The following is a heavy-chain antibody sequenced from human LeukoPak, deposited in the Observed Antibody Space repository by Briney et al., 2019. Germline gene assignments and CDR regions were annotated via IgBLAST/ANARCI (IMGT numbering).Heavy chain of an antibody. CDR1: GFIFSGYS. Sequence: PGGSLRLSCAASGFIFSGYSMNWVRQAPGKGLEWVSFISSSSTYKYYVDSVKGRFSISRDNAQSSLYLQMNGLRAEDTAVYYCARDYYDSRGSRSFAFDIWGQGTLVTVSS. CDR2: ISSSSTYK. J-gene: IGHJ3*02. D-gene: IGHD3-22*01. CDR3: ARDYYDSRGSRSFAFDI. V-gene: IGHV3-21*01.